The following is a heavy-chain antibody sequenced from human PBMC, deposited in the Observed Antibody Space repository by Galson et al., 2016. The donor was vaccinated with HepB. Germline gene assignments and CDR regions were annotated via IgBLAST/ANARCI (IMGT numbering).Heavy chain of an antibody. V-gene: IGHV1-8*01. J-gene: IGHJ5*02. CDR3: ARGRPRIHP. CDR2: MNPKSDNT. Sequence: SVKVSCKASGYTFTNYEITWVRQAPGQGLEWMGWMNPKSDNTAYAQMFQGRVTLTRNTSISTAYMELSNLRSEDTAVYYCARGRPRIHPWGQGTLVTVSS. D-gene: IGHD3-3*02. CDR1: GYTFTNYE.